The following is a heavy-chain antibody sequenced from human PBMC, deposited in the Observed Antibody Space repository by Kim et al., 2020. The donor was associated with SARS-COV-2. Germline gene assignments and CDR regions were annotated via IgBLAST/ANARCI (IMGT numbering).Heavy chain of an antibody. J-gene: IGHJ3*02. CDR1: GFTFSSYA. D-gene: IGHD3-22*01. CDR2: IRGSGGST. Sequence: GGSLRLSCAASGFTFSSYAMSWVRQAPGKGLEWVSAIRGSGGSTYYADSVKGRFTISRDKYKNTMYLQMNSMRDEDTAVYYCAKDNSSGYYPDAFDIWGQGTMVTVSS. V-gene: IGHV3-23*01. CDR3: AKDNSSGYYPDAFDI.